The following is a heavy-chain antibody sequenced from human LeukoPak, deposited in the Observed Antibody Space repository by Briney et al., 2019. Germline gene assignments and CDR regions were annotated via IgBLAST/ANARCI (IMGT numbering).Heavy chain of an antibody. D-gene: IGHD6-19*01. CDR3: AIPGYSSGWYDYYYHGMDV. V-gene: IGHV1-69*13. Sequence: GASVKVSCKASGGTFSSYAISWVRQAPGQGLEWMGGIIPIFGTANYAQKFQGRVTITADESTSTAYMELSSLRSEDTAVYYCAIPGYSSGWYDYYYHGMDVWGQGTTVTVSS. J-gene: IGHJ6*02. CDR1: GGTFSSYA. CDR2: IIPIFGTA.